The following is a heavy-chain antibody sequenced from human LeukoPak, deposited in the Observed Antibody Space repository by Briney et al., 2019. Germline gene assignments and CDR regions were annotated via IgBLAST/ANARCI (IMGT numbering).Heavy chain of an antibody. Sequence: GGSLRLSCAASGFTFSRYRMTWVRQAPGKGLEWVANIKQDGSQKFYLDSVKGRFTISRDNAKESLFLQMNSLRAEDTAVYYCARHYDSTAYSLDYWGQGTLVTVSS. D-gene: IGHD3-22*01. V-gene: IGHV3-7*01. CDR3: ARHYDSTAYSLDY. CDR1: GFTFSRYR. J-gene: IGHJ4*02. CDR2: IKQDGSQK.